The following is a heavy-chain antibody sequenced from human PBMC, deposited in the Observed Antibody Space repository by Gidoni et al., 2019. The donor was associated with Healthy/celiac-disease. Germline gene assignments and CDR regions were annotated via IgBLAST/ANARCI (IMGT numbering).Heavy chain of an antibody. J-gene: IGHJ4*02. CDR3: ARGLMVAARPVFGENFDY. CDR1: GGSISSSNW. Sequence: QVQLQESGPGLVKPSGTLSLTCAVSGGSISSSNWWSWVRQPPGKGLEWIGEIYHSGSTNYNPSLKSRVTISVDKSKNQFSLKLSSVTAADTAVYYCARGLMVAARPVFGENFDYWGQGTLVTVSS. D-gene: IGHD6-6*01. V-gene: IGHV4-4*02. CDR2: IYHSGST.